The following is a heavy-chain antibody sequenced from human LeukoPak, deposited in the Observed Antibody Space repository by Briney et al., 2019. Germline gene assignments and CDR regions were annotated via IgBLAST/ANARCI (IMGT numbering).Heavy chain of an antibody. V-gene: IGHV3-30-3*01. CDR2: ISYDGSNK. CDR1: GFTFSSYA. CDR3: ARDLSGLAGDYYYYGMDV. J-gene: IGHJ6*02. D-gene: IGHD6-19*01. Sequence: PGGSLRLSCAASGFTFSSYAMPWVRQAPGKGLEWVAVISYDGSNKYCADSVKGRFTISRDNSKNTLYLQMNSLRAEDTAVYYCARDLSGLAGDYYYYGMDVWGQGTTVTVSS.